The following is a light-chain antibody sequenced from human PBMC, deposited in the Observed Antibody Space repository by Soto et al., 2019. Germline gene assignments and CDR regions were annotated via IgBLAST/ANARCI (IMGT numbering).Light chain of an antibody. CDR3: QQYNSYPLT. Sequence: DIQMTQSPSTLSASVGDRVTITCRAIQSISTWLAWYQQEPGKAPKLLIHKASSLQSGVPSRFSGSGSGTDFTLTISSLQPDDLATYYCQQYNSYPLTCGGGTKVDIK. CDR2: KAS. J-gene: IGKJ4*01. CDR1: QSISTW. V-gene: IGKV1-5*03.